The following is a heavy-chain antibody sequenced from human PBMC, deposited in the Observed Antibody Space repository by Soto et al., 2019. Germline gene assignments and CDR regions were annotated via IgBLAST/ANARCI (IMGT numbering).Heavy chain of an antibody. J-gene: IGHJ4*02. CDR3: ARGTVQFDY. Sequence: QVQLVESGGGVVQPGRSLRLSCAASGFTFSTYGMHWVRQAPGKGLEWVAVIWYAGSNKYYADSVKGRFTITRDNSRNTLDVQMNILRAEDTAEYYCARGTVQFDYWGQGTLVTVSS. CDR2: IWYAGSNK. D-gene: IGHD4-17*01. CDR1: GFTFSTYG. V-gene: IGHV3-33*01.